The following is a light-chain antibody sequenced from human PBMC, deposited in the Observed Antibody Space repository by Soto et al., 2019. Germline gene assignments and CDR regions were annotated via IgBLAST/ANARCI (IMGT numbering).Light chain of an antibody. V-gene: IGKV2-28*01. CDR2: LGS. J-gene: IGKJ4*01. CDR1: QSLLHSNGYNY. Sequence: DIVMTQSPLSLPVTPGEPASISCRSSQSLLHSNGYNYLDWYLQKPGQSPQLLIYLGSNRASGVXDXSSGSGSGTDFTLKISRVEAEDVGLYYCMQGFHTPLTFGGGTKVEIK. CDR3: MQGFHTPLT.